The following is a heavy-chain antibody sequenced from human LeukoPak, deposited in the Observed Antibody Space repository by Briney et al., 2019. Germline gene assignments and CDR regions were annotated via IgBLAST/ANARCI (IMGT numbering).Heavy chain of an antibody. Sequence: PSETLSLTCAVYGGSFSGYYWSWTRQPPGKGLEWIGSIYYSGSTYYNPSLKSRVTISVDTSKNQFSLKLSSVTAADTAVYYCARDLKGGDCSSTSCYKAFDIWGQGTMVTVSS. CDR2: IYYSGST. D-gene: IGHD2-2*02. CDR3: ARDLKGGDCSSTSCYKAFDI. V-gene: IGHV4-34*01. CDR1: GGSFSGYY. J-gene: IGHJ3*02.